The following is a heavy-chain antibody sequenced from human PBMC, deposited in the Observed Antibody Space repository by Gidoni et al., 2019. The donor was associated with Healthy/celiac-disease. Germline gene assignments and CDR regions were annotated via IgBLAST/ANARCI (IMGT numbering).Heavy chain of an antibody. CDR3: AGDISRYDFWSGYSPFNY. V-gene: IGHV1-69*04. J-gene: IGHJ4*02. CDR1: GGTFSSYA. D-gene: IGHD3-3*01. CDR2: IIPILGIS. Sequence: QVQLVQSGAEVKKPGSSVKVSCKASGGTFSSYAISWVRQAPGQGLEWMGRIIPILGISNYAQKFQGRVTITADKSTSTAYRELSSLRSEDTAVYYCAGDISRYDFWSGYSPFNYWGREPWSPSPQ.